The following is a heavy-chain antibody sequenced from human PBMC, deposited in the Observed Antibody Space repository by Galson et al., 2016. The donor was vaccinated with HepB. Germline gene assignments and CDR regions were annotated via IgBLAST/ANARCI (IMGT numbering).Heavy chain of an antibody. J-gene: IGHJ5*02. CDR3: AREQKRRGCSFGDNWLDP. Sequence: VKVSCKASGYSFTSYDINWVRQATGQGLEWMGWMNPSSGDSGFAQKFQGRVTMTMNSSTSTVYMELSSLRSEDTAVYYCAREQKRRGCSFGDNWLDPWGQGTLVTVSS. CDR1: GYSFTSYD. D-gene: IGHD5-12*01. CDR2: MNPSSGDS. V-gene: IGHV1-8*01.